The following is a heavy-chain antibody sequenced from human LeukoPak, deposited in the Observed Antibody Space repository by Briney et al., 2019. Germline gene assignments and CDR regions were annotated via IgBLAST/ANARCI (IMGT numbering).Heavy chain of an antibody. V-gene: IGHV1-46*01. CDR1: GYTFTSYY. CDR2: INPSGGST. Sequence: ASVKVSCKASGYTFTSYYMHWVRQAPGQGLEWMGIINPSGGSTSYAQKFQGRVTMTRDMSTSTVYMELSSLRSEDTAVYYCARDPYRATGADYWGQGTLVTVSS. D-gene: IGHD1-1*01. J-gene: IGHJ4*02. CDR3: ARDPYRATGADY.